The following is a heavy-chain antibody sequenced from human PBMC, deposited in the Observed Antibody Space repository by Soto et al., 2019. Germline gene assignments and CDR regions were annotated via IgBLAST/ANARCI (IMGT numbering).Heavy chain of an antibody. J-gene: IGHJ4*02. CDR1: GFTFSSYW. CDR3: ARSARGDCSGGSGYAYFDY. Sequence: EVQLVESGGGLVQPGGSLRLSCAASGFTFSSYWMHWVRQAPGKGLVWVSRINSDGSSSSYADSVQGRFTISRDNAKNTLPLQMDSLRAEDTDVDYCARSARGDCSGGSGYAYFDYWGQGTLVTVSS. V-gene: IGHV3-74*01. D-gene: IGHD2-15*01. CDR2: INSDGSSS.